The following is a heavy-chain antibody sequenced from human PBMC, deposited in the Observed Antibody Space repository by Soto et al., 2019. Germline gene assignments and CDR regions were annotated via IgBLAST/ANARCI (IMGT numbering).Heavy chain of an antibody. CDR3: ARGGEPAALFYDYYGMDV. CDR2: MTTTSGSL. D-gene: IGHD6-6*01. V-gene: IGHV3-48*03. Sequence: EVQLVESGGGLVQPGGSLRLSCTASGFVFSNYEMNWVRQAPGKGLEWISYMTTTSGSLYYADSVKGRFTISRDNAKKSLYLLMNGLRPDDTAVYYCARGGEPAALFYDYYGMDVWGQGTTVTVSS. J-gene: IGHJ6*02. CDR1: GFVFSNYE.